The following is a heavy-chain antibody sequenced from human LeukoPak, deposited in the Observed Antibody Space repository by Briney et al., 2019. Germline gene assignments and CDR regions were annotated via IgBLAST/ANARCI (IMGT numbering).Heavy chain of an antibody. CDR1: GDSFNFGSYY. J-gene: IGHJ6*03. CDR2: MYASGTT. Sequence: PSETLSLTCSVSGDSFNFGSYYWTWIRQPAGKGLEWIGRMYASGTTNYNPSLKSRVTISVDASKKQFSLKLRSVTAADTAVYYCARDRKTRDYYYYYYMDVWGKGTTVTVSS. V-gene: IGHV4-61*02. CDR3: ARDRKTRDYYYYYYMDV.